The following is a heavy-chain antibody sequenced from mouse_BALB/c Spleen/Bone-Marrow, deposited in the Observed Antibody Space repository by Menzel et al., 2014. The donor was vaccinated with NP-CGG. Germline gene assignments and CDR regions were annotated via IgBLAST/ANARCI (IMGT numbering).Heavy chain of an antibody. Sequence: QVQLQQSGPELVRPGVSVKISCKGSGYTFTDYAMHWVKQSHAKSLEWIGVISTCSGNTNYNQKFKGKATMTVDKSSSTAYMELARLTSEDSAIYYCARGYYGSSYLFAYWGQGTLVTVSA. V-gene: IGHV1-67*01. CDR1: GYTFTDYA. CDR2: ISTCSGNT. J-gene: IGHJ3*01. CDR3: ARGYYGSSYLFAY. D-gene: IGHD1-1*01.